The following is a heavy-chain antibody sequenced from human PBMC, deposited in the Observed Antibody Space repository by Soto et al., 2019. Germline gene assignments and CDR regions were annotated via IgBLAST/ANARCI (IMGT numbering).Heavy chain of an antibody. CDR3: AKALRNCGGDCYPDY. J-gene: IGHJ4*02. D-gene: IGHD2-21*02. CDR2: ISGSGGST. V-gene: IGHV3-23*01. CDR1: GFTFGSYA. Sequence: EVQLLESGGDLVQPGGSLRLSCAASGFTFGSYAMSWVRQAPGKGLEWVLGISGSGGSTYYADSVKGRFTISRDNSKNTLYLQMNSLRAEDTAVYYCAKALRNCGGDCYPDYWGQGTLVTVSS.